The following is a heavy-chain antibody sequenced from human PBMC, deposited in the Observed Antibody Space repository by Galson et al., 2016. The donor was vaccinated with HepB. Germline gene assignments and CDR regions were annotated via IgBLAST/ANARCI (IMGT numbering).Heavy chain of an antibody. CDR3: AREKIFGVVRPYFDL. CDR1: GFTFDDYA. V-gene: IGHV3-33*08. Sequence: SLRLSCAASGFTFDDYAMHWVRQAPGKGLEWVAVIWYDGSNKYYADSVKGRFTISRDNSKNTLYLQMNSLRAEDTAVYYCAREKIFGVVRPYFDLWGRGTLVTVSS. CDR2: IWYDGSNK. D-gene: IGHD3-3*01. J-gene: IGHJ2*01.